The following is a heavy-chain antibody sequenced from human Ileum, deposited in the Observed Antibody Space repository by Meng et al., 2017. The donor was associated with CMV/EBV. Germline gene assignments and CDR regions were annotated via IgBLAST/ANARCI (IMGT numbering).Heavy chain of an antibody. J-gene: IGHJ4*02. CDR2: INHSGST. V-gene: IGHV4-34*01. CDR3: ARREDSGSYYSDY. D-gene: IGHD1-26*01. Sequence: AGYGGSFSGYYWSWIRQPPGKGLEWIGEINHSGSTNYNPSLKSRVTISVDTSKNQFSLKLSSVTAADTAVCYCARREDSGSYYSDYWGQGTLVTVSS. CDR1: GGSFSGYY.